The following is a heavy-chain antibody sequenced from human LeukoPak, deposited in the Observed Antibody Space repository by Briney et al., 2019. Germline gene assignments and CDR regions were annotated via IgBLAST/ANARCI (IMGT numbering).Heavy chain of an antibody. D-gene: IGHD3-9*01. CDR2: IVGSGGST. J-gene: IGHJ4*02. CDR1: GFTFSNYA. Sequence: HSGASLRLSCAASGFTFSNYAMSWVRQAPGKGLEWVSAIVGSGGSTYYADSVKGRFTISRDNPKNTQYLQMNSLRAEDTAVYYCAKWGDYDILTGYYDSDYWGQGTLVTVSS. V-gene: IGHV3-23*01. CDR3: AKWGDYDILTGYYDSDY.